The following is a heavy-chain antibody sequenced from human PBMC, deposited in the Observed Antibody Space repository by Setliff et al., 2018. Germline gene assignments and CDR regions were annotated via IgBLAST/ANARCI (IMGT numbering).Heavy chain of an antibody. CDR3: TREHTPWVGASHHDC. J-gene: IGHJ4*02. V-gene: IGHV3-48*01. Sequence: GGSLRLSCAASRFTFSSYSMSWVRQAPGKGLEWVSYISGGGSIMYYADSVRGRFTISRDNAKNSLYLQMSSLRAEDTAVYYCTREHTPWVGASHHDCWGQGTQVTVSS. CDR1: RFTFSSYS. CDR2: ISGGGSIM. D-gene: IGHD1-26*01.